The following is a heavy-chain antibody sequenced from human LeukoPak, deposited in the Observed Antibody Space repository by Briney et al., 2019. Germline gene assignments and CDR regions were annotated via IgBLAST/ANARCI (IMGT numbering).Heavy chain of an antibody. V-gene: IGHV3-7*03. CDR3: VRARWGAFDY. CDR2: IKQDGSEK. Sequence: SLRLSCAASGFTFSSHWMTWVRQAPGKGLEWVANIKQDGSEKYYVDSVKGRFAISRDNAKNSLYLQVNSLRAEDTAVYYCVRARWGAFDYWGQGSLVIVSS. D-gene: IGHD1-26*01. J-gene: IGHJ4*02. CDR1: GFTFSSHW.